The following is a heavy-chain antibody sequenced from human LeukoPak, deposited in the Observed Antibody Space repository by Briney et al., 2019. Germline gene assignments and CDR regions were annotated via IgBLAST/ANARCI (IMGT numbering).Heavy chain of an antibody. Sequence: PGGSLRLSCAASGFTVSRNYMSWVRQAPGKGLQWVSVIYSGGSTYCADSVKGRFTISRDNSKNTLYLQMNSLRAEDTAVYYCATHSGSYYYFDFWGQGTLVTVSS. D-gene: IGHD1-26*01. J-gene: IGHJ4*02. CDR2: IYSGGST. CDR3: ATHSGSYYYFDF. CDR1: GFTVSRNY. V-gene: IGHV3-53*01.